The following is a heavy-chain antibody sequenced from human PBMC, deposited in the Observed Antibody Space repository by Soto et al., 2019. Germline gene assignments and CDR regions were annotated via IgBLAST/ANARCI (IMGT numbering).Heavy chain of an antibody. V-gene: IGHV3-30*18. D-gene: IGHD4-4*01. CDR2: ISFDGSDK. Sequence: QMQLVESGGGVVQPGRSLRLSCVASGFTFNRYGMHWVRQAPGRGLEWVALISFDGSDKFYLDSVKGRFTLSRDNSKNTMFLQMNNLRSEDTALYYCAKDRTTVTQGLFYGLDVWGQGTTVTVSS. J-gene: IGHJ6*01. CDR3: AKDRTTVTQGLFYGLDV. CDR1: GFTFNRYG.